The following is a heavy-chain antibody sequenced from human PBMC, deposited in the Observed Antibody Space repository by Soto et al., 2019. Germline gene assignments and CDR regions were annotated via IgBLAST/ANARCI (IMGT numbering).Heavy chain of an antibody. Sequence: EVQLVKSGGGLVQPGGSLRLSCAAFGFTVSSNYMSWVRQAPGKGLEWVSVIYAGGNTYYAESVKDRFTISRDNSENTLYLQMDGLRAEDTAMYYCARSIVVVVAATRFPFYFDYWGQGALVTVSS. CDR2: IYAGGNT. CDR3: ARSIVVVVAATRFPFYFDY. CDR1: GFTVSSNY. J-gene: IGHJ4*02. D-gene: IGHD2-15*01. V-gene: IGHV3-66*01.